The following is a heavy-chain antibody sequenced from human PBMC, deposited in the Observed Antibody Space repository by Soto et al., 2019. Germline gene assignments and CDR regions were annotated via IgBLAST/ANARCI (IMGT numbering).Heavy chain of an antibody. CDR2: ISAYNGNT. J-gene: IGHJ5*02. D-gene: IGHD3-10*01. CDR3: ASGGYGSGSYYKPNNWFDP. Sequence: ASVKVSCKGSVYTFTSYRSSWVRQAPGQGLEWMGWISAYNGNTNYAQKLQGRVTMTTDTATSTAYMELRSLRSDDTAVYYCASGGYGSGSYYKPNNWFDPWGQGTLVTVSS. V-gene: IGHV1-18*01. CDR1: VYTFTSYR.